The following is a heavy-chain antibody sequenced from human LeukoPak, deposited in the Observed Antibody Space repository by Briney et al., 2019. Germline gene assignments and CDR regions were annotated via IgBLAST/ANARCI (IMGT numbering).Heavy chain of an antibody. V-gene: IGHV4-34*01. D-gene: IGHD5-24*01. CDR3: ARESPLRWLDH. Sequence: SETLSLTCAVYGGSFSGYYWSWIRQPPGKGLEWIGEINHSGSTNYNPSLKSRVTISVDTSKNQFSLKLSSVTAADTAVYYCARESPLRWLDHWGQGTLVTVSS. CDR1: GGSFSGYY. J-gene: IGHJ4*02. CDR2: INHSGST.